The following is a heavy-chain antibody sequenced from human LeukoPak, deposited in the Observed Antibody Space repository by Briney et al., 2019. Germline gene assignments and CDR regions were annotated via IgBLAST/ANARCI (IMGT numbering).Heavy chain of an antibody. J-gene: IGHJ3*02. V-gene: IGHV3-21*01. Sequence: GGSLRLSCTASGFTFGDYAMSWFRQAPGKGLEWVSSISGSSSYIYYADSVKGRFTISRHNAKNSLYPQVNSLRAEDTAVYYCARVSAGVIGMKDVFDIWGQGTMVTVSS. D-gene: IGHD3-16*02. CDR2: ISGSSSYI. CDR1: GFTFGDYA. CDR3: ARVSAGVIGMKDVFDI.